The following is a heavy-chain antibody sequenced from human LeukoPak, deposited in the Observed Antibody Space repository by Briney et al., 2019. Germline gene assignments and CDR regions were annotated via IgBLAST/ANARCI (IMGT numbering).Heavy chain of an antibody. CDR1: GGSISSYY. Sequence: SETLSLTCTVSGGSISSYYWSWIRQPPGKGLEWIGEIYHSGTTNYKPSLKSRVTISVDTSKNQFSLKLSSVTAADTAVYYCARRAAYYYGSGYNWFDPWGQGTLVTVSS. CDR3: ARRAAYYYGSGYNWFDP. D-gene: IGHD3-10*01. J-gene: IGHJ5*02. V-gene: IGHV4-59*12. CDR2: IYHSGTT.